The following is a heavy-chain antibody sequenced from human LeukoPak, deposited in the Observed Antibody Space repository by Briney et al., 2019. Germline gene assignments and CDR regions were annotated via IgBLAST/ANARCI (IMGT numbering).Heavy chain of an antibody. CDR3: ARDRVIFGVVNTYYFDY. J-gene: IGHJ4*02. D-gene: IGHD3-3*01. CDR2: IWYDGSNK. CDR1: GFTFSSYG. V-gene: IGHV3-33*01. Sequence: ARSLRLSCAAAGFTFSSYGMHWVRQPPGKGLEWVAVIWYDGSNKYYADSVKGRFTISRDNSKNTLYLQMNSLRAEDTAVYYCARDRVIFGVVNTYYFDYWGQGTLVTVSS.